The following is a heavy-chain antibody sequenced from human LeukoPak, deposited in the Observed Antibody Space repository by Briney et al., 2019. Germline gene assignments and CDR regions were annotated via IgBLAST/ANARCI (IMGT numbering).Heavy chain of an antibody. CDR1: GGTFSSYA. CDR3: VSRRGGFYYYGLDV. V-gene: IGHV1-69*13. CDR2: IIPIFGIA. J-gene: IGHJ6*02. D-gene: IGHD3-16*01. Sequence: GASVKVSCKASGGTFSSYAISWVRQAPGQGLEWMGGIIPIFGIANYAQKFQGRVTITADGSTSTAYMELSSLRSEDAAVYYCVSRRGGFYYYGLDVWGQGTTVTVSS.